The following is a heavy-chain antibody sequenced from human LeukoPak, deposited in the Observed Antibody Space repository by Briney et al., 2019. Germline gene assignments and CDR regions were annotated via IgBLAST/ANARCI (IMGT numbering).Heavy chain of an antibody. J-gene: IGHJ4*02. CDR2: ISSSGTMI. Sequence: PGGSLRLSCAVSGVTFSNYEMNWVRQAPGKGLEWLSHISSSGTMIYYADSVKGRFTISKDNAKNSLYLQMKSLRAEDTAVYYCAGRFLEWSDVWGQGTLVTVSS. D-gene: IGHD3-3*01. CDR3: AGRFLEWSDV. CDR1: GVTFSNYE. V-gene: IGHV3-48*03.